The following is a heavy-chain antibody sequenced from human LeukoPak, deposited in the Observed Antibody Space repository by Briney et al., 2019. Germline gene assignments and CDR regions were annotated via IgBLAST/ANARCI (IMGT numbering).Heavy chain of an antibody. V-gene: IGHV4-34*01. CDR3: ARTILTYYYGSGSYYHLYYFDY. D-gene: IGHD3-10*01. J-gene: IGHJ4*02. CDR1: GGSFSGYY. CDR2: INHSGST. Sequence: SETLSLTCAVYGGSFSGYYWSWIRQPPGKGLEWIGEINHSGSTNYNPSLKSRVTISVDTSKNQFSLKLSSVTAADTAVYYCARTILTYYYGSGSYYHLYYFDYWGQGTLVTVSS.